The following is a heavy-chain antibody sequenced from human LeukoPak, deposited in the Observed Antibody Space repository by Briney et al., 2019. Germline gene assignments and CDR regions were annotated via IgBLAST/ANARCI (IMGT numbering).Heavy chain of an antibody. V-gene: IGHV3-23*01. CDR2: IDGSGDNR. J-gene: IGHJ4*02. CDR3: AKVQMSTGWTFDF. CDR1: GFTFKNYA. D-gene: IGHD2-2*01. Sequence: GGSLRLSCAASGFTFKNYAMSWVRQAPGKGLEWVSSIDGSGDNRYYADSVKGRFTISRDDSGNTLYLQLRGLGAEDTATYYCAKVQMSTGWTFDFWGQGSLVTVSS.